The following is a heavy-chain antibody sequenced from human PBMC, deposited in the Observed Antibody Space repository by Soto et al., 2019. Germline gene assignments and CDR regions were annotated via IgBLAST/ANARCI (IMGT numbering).Heavy chain of an antibody. D-gene: IGHD6-19*01. CDR2: ISTFNGNA. V-gene: IGHV1-18*04. CDR3: ARLHGYSSGWYDY. Sequence: QVKLVQSGAEVKKPGASVKVSCKASGYTLSSNGVSWVRQAPGQGLEWMGWISTFNGNAHYAQKFQGRVTMTTDTSTNTAYMELTSLSSDDTAVYYCARLHGYSSGWYDYWGQGTLVTVSS. J-gene: IGHJ4*02. CDR1: GYTLSSNG.